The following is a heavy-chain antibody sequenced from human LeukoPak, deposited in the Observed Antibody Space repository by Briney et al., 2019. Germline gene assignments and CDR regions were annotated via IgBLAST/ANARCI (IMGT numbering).Heavy chain of an antibody. V-gene: IGHV4-59*08. D-gene: IGHD5-18*01. J-gene: IGHJ3*02. CDR2: IYYSGST. CDR1: GGSISSYY. CDR3: ARPGVGSGRYGAFDI. Sequence: SETLSLTCTVSGGSISSYYWSWIRQPPGKGLEWIGYIYYSGSTNYNPSLKSRVTISVDTSKNQFSLKLSSVTAADTAVYYFARPGVGSGRYGAFDIWGQGTLVIVSS.